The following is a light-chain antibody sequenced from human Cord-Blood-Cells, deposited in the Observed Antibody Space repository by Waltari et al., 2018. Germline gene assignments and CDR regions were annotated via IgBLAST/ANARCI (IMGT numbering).Light chain of an antibody. Sequence: QSALTQPASVSGSPGQSITISCTGTSSDVGGYNYVSWYQQHPGKAPKLMIYDVSERPAGLSTRFSGSKSGNTASLTISGLQAEDEADYYCSSYTSSSTVFGGGTQLTVL. CDR2: DVS. V-gene: IGLV2-14*01. CDR1: SSDVGGYNY. J-gene: IGLJ7*01. CDR3: SSYTSSSTV.